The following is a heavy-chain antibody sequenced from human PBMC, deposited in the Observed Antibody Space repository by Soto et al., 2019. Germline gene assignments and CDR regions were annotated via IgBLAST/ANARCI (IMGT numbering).Heavy chain of an antibody. V-gene: IGHV1-18*01. Sequence: QIQLVQSGSEVRMPGASVKVSCKASGYIFTTYSITWVRQAPGQGLGWMGWVSASNGKTNYAQKFEDRVTMTTDTSTTTAYMELRSLRSDDTAVYYCARDAFGVQASGFDPWGQGTLVTVSS. CDR3: ARDAFGVQASGFDP. D-gene: IGHD3-10*01. CDR2: VSASNGKT. J-gene: IGHJ5*02. CDR1: GYIFTTYS.